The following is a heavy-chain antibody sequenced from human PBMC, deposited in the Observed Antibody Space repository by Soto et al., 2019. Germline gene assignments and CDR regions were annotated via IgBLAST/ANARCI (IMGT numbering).Heavy chain of an antibody. CDR1: GFTFSSYG. Sequence: GGSLRLSCAASGFTFSSYGMHWVRQAPGKGLEWVAVIWYDGSNKYYADSVKGRFTISRDNSKNTLYLQMNSLRAEDTAVYYCVRDTGYCSGGSCTHDAFDIWGQGTMVTVSS. D-gene: IGHD2-15*01. CDR2: IWYDGSNK. CDR3: VRDTGYCSGGSCTHDAFDI. V-gene: IGHV3-33*01. J-gene: IGHJ3*02.